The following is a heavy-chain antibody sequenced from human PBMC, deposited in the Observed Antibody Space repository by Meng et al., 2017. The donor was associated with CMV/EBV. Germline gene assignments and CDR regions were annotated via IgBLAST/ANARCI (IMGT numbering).Heavy chain of an antibody. D-gene: IGHD4-23*01. CDR1: GGSISSYY. CDR3: ARDRVVTRYYYYGMDV. V-gene: IGHV4-59*01. CDR2: IYYSGGT. Sequence: GSLRLSCTVSGGSISSYYWSWIRQPPGKGLEWIGYIYYSGGTNYNPSLKSRVTISVDTSKNQFSLKLSSVTAADTAVYYCARDRVVTRYYYYGMDVWGQGTTVTVSS. J-gene: IGHJ6*02.